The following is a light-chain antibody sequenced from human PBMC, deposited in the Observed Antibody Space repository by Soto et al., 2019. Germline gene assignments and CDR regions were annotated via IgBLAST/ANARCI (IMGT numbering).Light chain of an antibody. CDR1: QSVLYSSNNKNY. CDR3: QQYYSTPYT. V-gene: IGKV4-1*01. CDR2: WAS. Sequence: DIVMTQSPDSLAVSLGERATINCKSSQSVLYSSNNKNYLAWYQQKPGQPPKLLIYWASTRESGVPDRFSGRGSGTDFTLTISSLQAEDVAVYYCQQYYSTPYTFGPGTKLEIK. J-gene: IGKJ2*01.